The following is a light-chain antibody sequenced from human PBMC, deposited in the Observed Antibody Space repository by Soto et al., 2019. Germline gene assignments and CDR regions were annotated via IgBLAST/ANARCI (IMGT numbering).Light chain of an antibody. CDR2: EGS. V-gene: IGLV2-23*01. CDR1: SSDVGSYNL. Sequence: QSALTQPASVSGSPGQSITISCTGTSSDVGSYNLVSWYQQHPGKAPKLMIYEGSKRPSGVSNRFSGSKSGNTASLTISGLQAEDEADYYCCSYAGSSPSHVVFGGGTKLTVL. CDR3: CSYAGSSPSHVV. J-gene: IGLJ2*01.